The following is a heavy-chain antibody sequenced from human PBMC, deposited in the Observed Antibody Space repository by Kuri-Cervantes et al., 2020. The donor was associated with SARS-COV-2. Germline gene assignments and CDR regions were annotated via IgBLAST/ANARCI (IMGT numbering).Heavy chain of an antibody. CDR1: GYTFTSYA. Sequence: ASVKVSCKASGYTFTSYAMNWVRQATGQGLEWMGWMNPNSGNTGYAQKFQGRVTMTRNTSISTAYMELSSLRAEDTAVYYCARDGEMAKTADYWGQGTLVTVSS. J-gene: IGHJ4*02. CDR3: ARDGEMAKTADY. D-gene: IGHD5-24*01. CDR2: MNPNSGNT. V-gene: IGHV1-8*02.